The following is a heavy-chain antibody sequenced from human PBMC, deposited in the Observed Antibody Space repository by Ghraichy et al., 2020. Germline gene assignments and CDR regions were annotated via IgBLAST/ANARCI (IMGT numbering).Heavy chain of an antibody. Sequence: ASVKVSCKASGYTFTSYGISWVRQAPGQGLEWMGWISAYNGNTNYAQKLQGRVTMTTDTSTSTAYMELRSLRSDDTAVYYCARTLYVPIVVVTATSMGAFDIWGQGTMVTVSS. D-gene: IGHD2-21*02. J-gene: IGHJ3*02. CDR1: GYTFTSYG. V-gene: IGHV1-18*01. CDR2: ISAYNGNT. CDR3: ARTLYVPIVVVTATSMGAFDI.